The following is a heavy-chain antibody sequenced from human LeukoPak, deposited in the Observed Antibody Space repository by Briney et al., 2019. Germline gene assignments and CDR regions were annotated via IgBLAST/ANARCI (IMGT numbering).Heavy chain of an antibody. Sequence: GASVKVSCKASGYTFTSYAMHWVRQAPGQRLEWMGWIDAGNGNTKYSQKFQGRVTITRDTSASTAYMELSSLRSEDTAVYYCARGPPNIMSFDYWGQGTLVTVSS. CDR3: ARGPPNIMSFDY. CDR2: IDAGNGNT. CDR1: GYTFTSYA. J-gene: IGHJ4*02. V-gene: IGHV1-3*01. D-gene: IGHD3-16*01.